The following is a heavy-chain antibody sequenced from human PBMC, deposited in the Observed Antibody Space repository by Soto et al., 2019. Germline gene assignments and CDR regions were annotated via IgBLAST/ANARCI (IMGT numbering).Heavy chain of an antibody. CDR3: ARDGRPGLSAAPPWDLRGCYGMDV. CDR2: ISYDGSNK. Sequence: GASLRLSCAASGFTCSSYGMHWVRQAPGKGLEWVAVISYDGSNKYYADSVKGRFTISRDNSKNTLYMKMNSLRAEDTAVYYCARDGRPGLSAAPPWDLRGCYGMDVWGQGTTVTVSS. D-gene: IGHD6-6*01. V-gene: IGHV3-30*03. J-gene: IGHJ6*01. CDR1: GFTCSSYG.